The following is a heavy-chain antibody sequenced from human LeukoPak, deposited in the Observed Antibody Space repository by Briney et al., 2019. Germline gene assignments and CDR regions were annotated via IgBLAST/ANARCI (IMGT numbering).Heavy chain of an antibody. J-gene: IGHJ4*02. CDR3: ARGGLRGSYVYY. V-gene: IGHV4-59*12. Sequence: SETLSLTCTVSGGSISSYYWSWIRQPPGKGLEWIGYIYYSGSTNYNPSLKSRVTISVDTSKNQFSLKLSSVTAADTAVYYCARGGLRGSYVYYWGQGTLVTVSS. CDR2: IYYSGST. CDR1: GGSISSYY. D-gene: IGHD1-26*01.